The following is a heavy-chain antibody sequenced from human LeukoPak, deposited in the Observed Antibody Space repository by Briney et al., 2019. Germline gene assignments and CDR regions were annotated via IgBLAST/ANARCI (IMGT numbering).Heavy chain of an antibody. CDR3: ARGALDAATPFDS. CDR2: ITRSGAHI. Sequence: GGSLRLSCAASGFNFNTYSMNWVRQVPGKGLEWVSSITRSGAHIFYADSVKGRFTTSRDNAKKSVYLQMNSLRAEDTAVYYCARGALDAATPFDSWGQGTLVTVSS. V-gene: IGHV3-21*01. J-gene: IGHJ5*01. D-gene: IGHD2-15*01. CDR1: GFNFNTYS.